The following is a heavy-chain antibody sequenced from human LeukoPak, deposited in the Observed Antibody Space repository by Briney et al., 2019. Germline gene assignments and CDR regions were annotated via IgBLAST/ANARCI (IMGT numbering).Heavy chain of an antibody. CDR3: ARVVVRGVIGWFDP. Sequence: SETLSLTCIVSGYSISSGYYWGWIRQPPGKGLEWIGSIYHSGSTYYNPSLKSRVTISVDTSKNQFSLKLSSVTAADTAVYYCARVVVRGVIGWFDPWGQGTLVTVSS. V-gene: IGHV4-38-2*02. J-gene: IGHJ5*02. CDR2: IYHSGST. D-gene: IGHD3-10*01. CDR1: GYSISSGYY.